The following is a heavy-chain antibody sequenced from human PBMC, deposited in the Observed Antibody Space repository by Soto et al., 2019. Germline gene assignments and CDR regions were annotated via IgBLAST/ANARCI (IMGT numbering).Heavy chain of an antibody. D-gene: IGHD6-13*01. V-gene: IGHV3-23*01. CDR2: ISGSGGST. CDR3: AKGRDKQQLVLSGDWFDP. Sequence: GGSLRLSCAASGFTFSSYAMSWVRQAPGKGLEWVSAISGSGGSTYYADSVKGRFTISRDNSKNTLYLQMNSLRAEDTAVYYCAKGRDKQQLVLSGDWFDPWGQGTLVTVSS. CDR1: GFTFSSYA. J-gene: IGHJ5*02.